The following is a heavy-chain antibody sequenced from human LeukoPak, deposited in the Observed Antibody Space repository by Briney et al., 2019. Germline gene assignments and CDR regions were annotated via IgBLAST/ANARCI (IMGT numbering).Heavy chain of an antibody. CDR3: AGSYDSSGYGAFDI. Sequence: GGSLRLSCAASRFTFSSYGMHWVRQAPGTGLECVAVISYDGSNKYYADSVKGRFTIYRNNSKNTLYLQMHSLRAEDTAVYYCAGSYDSSGYGAFDIWGQGTMVTVSS. V-gene: IGHV3-30*03. CDR2: ISYDGSNK. J-gene: IGHJ3*02. D-gene: IGHD3-22*01. CDR1: RFTFSSYG.